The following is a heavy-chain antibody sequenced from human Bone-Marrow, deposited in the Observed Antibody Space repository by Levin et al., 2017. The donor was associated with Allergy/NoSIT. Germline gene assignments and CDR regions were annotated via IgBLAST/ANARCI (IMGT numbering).Heavy chain of an antibody. Sequence: GGSLRLSCAASGFTFSSYSMNWVRQAPGKGLEWVSYISSSSSTIYYADSVKGRFTISRDNAKNSLYLQMNSLRAEDTAVYYCARGDGYCSSTSCYSPWGDAFDSWGQGTMVTVSS. D-gene: IGHD2-2*03. CDR2: ISSSSSTI. J-gene: IGHJ3*02. V-gene: IGHV3-48*01. CDR3: ARGDGYCSSTSCYSPWGDAFDS. CDR1: GFTFSSYS.